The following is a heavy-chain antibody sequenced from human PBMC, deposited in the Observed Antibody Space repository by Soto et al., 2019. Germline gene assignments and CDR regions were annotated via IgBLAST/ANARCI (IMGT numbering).Heavy chain of an antibody. CDR3: ARDPAYYYDSKGDAFDI. V-gene: IGHV3-30-3*01. CDR1: GFTFSTYA. Sequence: QVQLVESGGGVVQPGRSLRLSCAASGFTFSTYAMHGVGQAPGKGLEWGAVISYDGSNKYYADPVKGRFTISRDNSKNTLYLQMNSLRAEDTAVYYCARDPAYYYDSKGDAFDIWGQGTMVTVSS. D-gene: IGHD3-22*01. J-gene: IGHJ3*02. CDR2: ISYDGSNK.